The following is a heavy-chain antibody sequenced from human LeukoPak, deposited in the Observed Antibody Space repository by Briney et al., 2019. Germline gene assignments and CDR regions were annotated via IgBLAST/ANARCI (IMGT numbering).Heavy chain of an antibody. CDR1: GGSISSSSYY. CDR3: ARNVRNPGYYYGMDV. V-gene: IGHV4-39*07. Sequence: SETLSLTCTVSGGSISSSSYYWGWIRQPPGKGLEWIGSIYYSGSTYYNPSLKSRVTISVDRSKNQFSLKLSSVTAADTAVYYCARNVRNPGYYYGMDVWGQGTTVTVSS. CDR2: IYYSGST. J-gene: IGHJ6*02. D-gene: IGHD1-14*01.